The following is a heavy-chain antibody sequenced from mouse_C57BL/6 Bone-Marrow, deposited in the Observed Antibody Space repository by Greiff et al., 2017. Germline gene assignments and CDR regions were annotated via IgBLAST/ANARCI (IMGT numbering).Heavy chain of an antibody. V-gene: IGHV1-59*01. D-gene: IGHD1-1*01. CDR3: ARFYYGSSMFAY. CDR2: IDPSDSYT. CDR1: GYTFTSYW. J-gene: IGHJ3*01. Sequence: QVQLQQPGAELVRPGTSVKLSCKVSGYTFTSYWMHWVKQRPGQGLEWIGVIDPSDSYTNYNQKFKGKATLTVDTYSSKAYMQLSSLTSEDSAVYYCARFYYGSSMFAYWGQGTLVTVSA.